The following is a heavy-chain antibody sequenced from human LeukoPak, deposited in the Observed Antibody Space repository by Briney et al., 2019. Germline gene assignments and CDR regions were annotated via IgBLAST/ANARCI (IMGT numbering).Heavy chain of an antibody. CDR1: GGTFSNYA. D-gene: IGHD3-22*01. Sequence: SVKVSCKASGGTFSNYAISWVRQAPGQGLEWMGGIIPIFGTANYAQKFQGRVTITTDESTSKVHMELSSLRSEDTAVHYCAREGIRHSSSWHYWGQGTLVTVSS. J-gene: IGHJ4*02. V-gene: IGHV1-69*05. CDR3: AREGIRHSSSWHY. CDR2: IIPIFGTA.